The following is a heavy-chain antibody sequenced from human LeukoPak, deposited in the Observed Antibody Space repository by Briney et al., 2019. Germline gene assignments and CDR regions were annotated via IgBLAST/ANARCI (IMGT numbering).Heavy chain of an antibody. J-gene: IGHJ6*03. D-gene: IGHD2-2*01. CDR1: GYTFTGYY. Sequence: AASVKDSCKASGYTFTGYYMHWVRQAPGQGLEWMGWINPNSGGTNYAQKFQGRVTMTRDTSISTAYMELSRLRSDDTAVYYCARDQVYCSSTSCYFYYYYMDVWGKGTTVTVSS. CDR3: ARDQVYCSSTSCYFYYYYMDV. CDR2: INPNSGGT. V-gene: IGHV1-2*02.